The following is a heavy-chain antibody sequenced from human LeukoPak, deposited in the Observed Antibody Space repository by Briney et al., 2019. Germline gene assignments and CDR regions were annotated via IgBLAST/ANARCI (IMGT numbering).Heavy chain of an antibody. CDR1: GFTFSSYA. CDR3: ARDRIVYIAAAVYHGSFDY. Sequence: GRSLRLSCAASGFTFSSYAMHWVRQAPGKGLEWVAVISYDGSNKYYADSVKGRFTISRDNPKNTLYLQMNSLRAEDTAVYYCARDRIVYIAAAVYHGSFDYWGQGTLVTVSS. D-gene: IGHD6-13*01. CDR2: ISYDGSNK. V-gene: IGHV3-30*04. J-gene: IGHJ4*02.